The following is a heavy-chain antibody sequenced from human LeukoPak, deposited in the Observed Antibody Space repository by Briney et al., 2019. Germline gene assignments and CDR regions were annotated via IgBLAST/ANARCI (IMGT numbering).Heavy chain of an antibody. CDR1: GYTFTGYY. D-gene: IGHD6-19*01. V-gene: IGHV1-2*02. Sequence: ASVKVSCKASGYTFTGYYIHWVRQAPGQGLEWMGWINPNSGGTNYAQKFQGGVTMTRDTSVTTAYMELSRLRSDDTAVYYCASRSRGWSDVDYWGQGTLVTVSS. CDR3: ASRSRGWSDVDY. J-gene: IGHJ4*02. CDR2: INPNSGGT.